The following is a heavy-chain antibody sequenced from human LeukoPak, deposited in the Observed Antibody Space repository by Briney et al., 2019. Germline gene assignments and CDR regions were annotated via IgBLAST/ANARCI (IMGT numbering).Heavy chain of an antibody. CDR3: AKGLTMIVVVPSY. Sequence: PGGSLRLSCAASGFTFSSYAMSWVRQAPGKGLEWLSAISGSGGSTYYADSVKGRFTISRDNSKSTLYLQMNSLRAEDTAVYYCAKGLTMIVVVPSYWGQGTLVTVSS. CDR2: ISGSGGST. CDR1: GFTFSSYA. D-gene: IGHD3-22*01. J-gene: IGHJ4*02. V-gene: IGHV3-23*01.